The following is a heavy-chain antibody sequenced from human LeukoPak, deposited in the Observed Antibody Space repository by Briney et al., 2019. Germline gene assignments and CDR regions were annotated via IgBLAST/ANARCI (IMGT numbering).Heavy chain of an antibody. Sequence: SETLSLTCTVSRGSISSAGYYWSWLRQPAGKGLEWIGRVYTSGRTNYNPSLKSRVTISVDKSKNQFSLKLSSVTAADTAVYYCASYSGSYYLRYWGQGTLVTVSS. V-gene: IGHV4-61*02. D-gene: IGHD1-26*01. J-gene: IGHJ4*02. CDR2: VYTSGRT. CDR3: ASYSGSYYLRY. CDR1: RGSISSAGYY.